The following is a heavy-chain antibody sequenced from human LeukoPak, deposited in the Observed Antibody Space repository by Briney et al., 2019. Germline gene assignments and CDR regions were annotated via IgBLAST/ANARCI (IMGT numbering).Heavy chain of an antibody. CDR2: IIPILGIA. J-gene: IGHJ6*02. Sequence: SVKVSCKASGSTFSSYAISWVRQAPGQGLEWMGRIIPILGIANYAQKFQGIVTITADKSTSTAYMELSSLRSEDTAVYYCARDRADTAMPAYYYGMDVWGQGTTVTVSS. V-gene: IGHV1-69*04. CDR3: ARDRADTAMPAYYYGMDV. D-gene: IGHD5-18*01. CDR1: GSTFSSYA.